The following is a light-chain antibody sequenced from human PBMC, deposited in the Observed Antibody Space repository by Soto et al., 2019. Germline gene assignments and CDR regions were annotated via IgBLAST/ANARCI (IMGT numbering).Light chain of an antibody. CDR1: QSISNY. V-gene: IGKV3-11*01. Sequence: EIVLTQSPATLSLSPGERATLSCRASQSISNYLAWYQHKPGQAPRLLIYDASNRATATPPRFSGSGSGTDFPPPLQSLEPEDFAVYYCQQRSAGVTFGQGTRLEIK. CDR2: DAS. J-gene: IGKJ5*01. CDR3: QQRSAGVT.